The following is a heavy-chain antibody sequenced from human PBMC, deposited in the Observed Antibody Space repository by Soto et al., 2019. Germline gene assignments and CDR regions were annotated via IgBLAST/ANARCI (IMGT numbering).Heavy chain of an antibody. CDR2: IWYDGSNK. J-gene: IGHJ2*01. CDR1: GFTFSSYD. V-gene: IGHV3-33*01. CDR3: ARGGIAARLYFDL. D-gene: IGHD6-6*01. Sequence: QVQLVESGGGVVQPGRSLRLSCAASGFTFSSYDMHWVRQAPGKGLEWVAVIWYDGSNKYYADSVKGRFTISRDNSKNTLYLQMNSLRAEDTAVYYCARGGIAARLYFDLWGRGTLVTVSS.